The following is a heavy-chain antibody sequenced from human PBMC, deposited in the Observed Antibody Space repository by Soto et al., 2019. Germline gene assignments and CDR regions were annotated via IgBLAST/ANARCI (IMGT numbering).Heavy chain of an antibody. Sequence: PSETLSLTCTVSGGSISSGGYYWSWIRQHPGKGLEWIGYIYYSGSTYYNPSLKSRVTISVDTSKNQFSLKLSSVTAADTAVYYCASGKTGTTLSYYYYGMDVWGQGTTVTVS. CDR1: GGSISSGGYY. J-gene: IGHJ6*02. CDR3: ASGKTGTTLSYYYYGMDV. D-gene: IGHD1-1*01. CDR2: IYYSGST. V-gene: IGHV4-31*03.